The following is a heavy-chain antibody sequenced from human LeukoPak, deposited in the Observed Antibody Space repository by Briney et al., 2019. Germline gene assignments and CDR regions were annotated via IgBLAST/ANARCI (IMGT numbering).Heavy chain of an antibody. D-gene: IGHD4-23*01. Sequence: GGSLRLSCAASGFTFSSYAMSWVRQAPGKGLEWVSAISGSGGSTYYADSVKGRFTISRDNSKNTLYLQMNSLRAEDTAVYYCAKDRPTVVTRRHYFDYWGQGILVTVSS. CDR3: AKDRPTVVTRRHYFDY. CDR1: GFTFSSYA. V-gene: IGHV3-23*01. CDR2: ISGSGGST. J-gene: IGHJ4*02.